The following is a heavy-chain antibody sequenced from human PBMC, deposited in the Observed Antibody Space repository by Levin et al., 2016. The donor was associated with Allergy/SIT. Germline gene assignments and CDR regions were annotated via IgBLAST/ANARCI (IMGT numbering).Heavy chain of an antibody. Sequence: WIRQPPGKALEWLALIYWDDDKRYSPSLKSRLTITKDTSKNQVVLTMTNMDPVDTATYYCAHSILGRNTFDIWGQGTMVTVSS. D-gene: IGHD1-26*01. CDR3: AHSILGRNTFDI. V-gene: IGHV2-5*02. J-gene: IGHJ3*02. CDR2: IYWDDDK.